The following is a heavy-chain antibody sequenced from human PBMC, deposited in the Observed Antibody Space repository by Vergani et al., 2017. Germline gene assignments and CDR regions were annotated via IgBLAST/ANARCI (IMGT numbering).Heavy chain of an antibody. Sequence: EVQLVESGGGLVQPGGSLRLSCAASGFTFSSYWMSWVRRAPGKGLEWVANIKQDGSEKYYVDSVKGRFTISRDNAKNSLYLQMNSLRAEDTAVYYCAREATPPAFDIWGQGTMVTVSS. J-gene: IGHJ3*02. CDR1: GFTFSSYW. D-gene: IGHD2-15*01. V-gene: IGHV3-7*03. CDR3: AREATPPAFDI. CDR2: IKQDGSEK.